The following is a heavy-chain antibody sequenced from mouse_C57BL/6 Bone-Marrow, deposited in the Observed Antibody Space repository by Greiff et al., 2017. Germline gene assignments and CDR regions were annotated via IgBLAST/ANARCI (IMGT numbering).Heavy chain of an antibody. CDR2: IDPSDSYT. CDR3: ARGGFDY. CDR1: GYTFTSSW. Sequence: QVQLQQPGAELVMPGASVKLSCKASGYTFTSSWMHWVKQRPGQGLEWIGEIDPSDSYTNYNQKFKGKSTLTVDKSSSTAYMQLSSLTSEDSAVYYCARGGFDYWGQGNTLTVSA. J-gene: IGHJ2*01. V-gene: IGHV1-69*01.